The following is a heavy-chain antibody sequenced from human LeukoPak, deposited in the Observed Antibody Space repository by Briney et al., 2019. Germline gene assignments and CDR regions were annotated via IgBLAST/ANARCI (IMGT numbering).Heavy chain of an antibody. D-gene: IGHD6-19*01. V-gene: IGHV5-51*01. J-gene: IGHJ3*02. CDR2: IYPGDSDT. CDR3: ARLKYSSGWYRGAFDI. CDR1: GYSFTSYW. Sequence: GESLKISCKGSGYSFTSYWIGWVRQMPGKGLEWMGIIYPGDSDTRYSPSFQGQVTISADKSISTAYLQWSSLKASDTAMYYCARLKYSSGWYRGAFDIWGQGTMVTVSS.